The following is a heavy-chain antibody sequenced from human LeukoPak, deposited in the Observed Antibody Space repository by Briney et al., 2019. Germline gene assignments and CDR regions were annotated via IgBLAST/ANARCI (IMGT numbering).Heavy chain of an antibody. J-gene: IGHJ3*02. CDR3: AAEENDAFDI. Sequence: PSETLSLTCTVSGGSISSYYWSWIRQPPGKGLEWIGYIYYSGSTNYNPSLKSRVTISVDTSKNQFSLKLSSVTAADTAVYYCAAEENDAFDIWGQGTMVTVSS. CDR2: IYYSGST. CDR1: GGSISSYY. V-gene: IGHV4-59*01.